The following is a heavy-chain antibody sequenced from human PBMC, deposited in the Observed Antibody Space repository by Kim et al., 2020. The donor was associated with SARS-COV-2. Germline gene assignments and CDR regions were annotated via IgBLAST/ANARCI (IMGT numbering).Heavy chain of an antibody. J-gene: IGHJ4*02. V-gene: IGHV3-21*01. CDR3: ASIDYGSGSYYGD. Sequence: SADSVKGRFTISGDNAKNSLYLQMNSLRAEDTAVYYCASIDYGSGSYYGDWGQGTLVTVSS. D-gene: IGHD3-10*01.